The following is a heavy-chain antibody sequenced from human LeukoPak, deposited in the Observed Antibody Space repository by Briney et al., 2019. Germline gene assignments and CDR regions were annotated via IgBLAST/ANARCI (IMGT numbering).Heavy chain of an antibody. Sequence: PGRSLRLSCEASGFTLSTFSMHWVRQAPGKGLEWVAVIISDGTNEYYANSVKGRFTISRDNSKNTLYLQISGLRSEHTAVYYCATGPQYGSSGPENFDYRGQGTLVTVAS. CDR3: ATGPQYGSSGPENFDY. CDR1: GFTLSTFS. J-gene: IGHJ4*02. D-gene: IGHD3-22*01. CDR2: IISDGTNE. V-gene: IGHV3-30*04.